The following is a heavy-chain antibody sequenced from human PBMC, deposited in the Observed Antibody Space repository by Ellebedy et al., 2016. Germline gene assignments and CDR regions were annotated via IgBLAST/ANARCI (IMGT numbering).Heavy chain of an antibody. D-gene: IGHD5-18*01. CDR1: GYTFTGYY. CDR3: ARDVPYTAVNDAFDI. CDR2: ISAYNGNT. J-gene: IGHJ3*02. V-gene: IGHV1-18*04. Sequence: ASVKVSCKASGYTFTGYYMHWVRQAPGQGLEWMGWISAYNGNTNYAQKLQGRVTMTTDTSTSTAYMELRSLRSDDTAVYYCARDVPYTAVNDAFDIWGQGTMVTVSS.